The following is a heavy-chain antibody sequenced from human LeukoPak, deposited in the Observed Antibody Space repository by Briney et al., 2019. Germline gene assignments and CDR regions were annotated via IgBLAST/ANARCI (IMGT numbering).Heavy chain of an antibody. Sequence: SETLSLTCTVSGGSISSGDYYWSWIRQPTGKGLEWIGYIYYSGNTYYNPSLKSRVTISVDTSKNQFSLKLSSVTAADTAVYYCARYCSSTSCYDYWGQGTLVTVSS. J-gene: IGHJ4*02. CDR3: ARYCSSTSCYDY. V-gene: IGHV4-30-4*08. CDR1: GGSISSGDYY. D-gene: IGHD2-2*01. CDR2: IYYSGNT.